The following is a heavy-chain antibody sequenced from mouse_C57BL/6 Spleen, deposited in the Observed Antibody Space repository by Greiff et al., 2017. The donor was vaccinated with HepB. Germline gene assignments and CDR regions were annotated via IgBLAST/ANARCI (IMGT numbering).Heavy chain of an antibody. Sequence: VQLQQSGAELVRPRASVTLSCKASGYTFTDYEMHWVKQTPVHGLEWIGAIDPETGGTAYNQKFKGKAILTADKSSSTAYMERRSLTSEDSAVYYCTRRGGGFLTFLDYWGQGTTLTVSS. J-gene: IGHJ2*01. CDR1: GYTFTDYE. CDR3: TRRGGGFLTFLDY. V-gene: IGHV1-15*01. CDR2: IDPETGGT. D-gene: IGHD5-1*01.